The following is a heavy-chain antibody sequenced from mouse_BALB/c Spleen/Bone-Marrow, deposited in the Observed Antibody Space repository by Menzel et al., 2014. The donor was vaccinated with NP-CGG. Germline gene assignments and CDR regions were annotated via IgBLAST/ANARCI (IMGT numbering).Heavy chain of an antibody. CDR1: GYTFTSYT. CDR3: APYDGYYNWYFGV. J-gene: IGHJ1*01. CDR2: IDPSSGYS. D-gene: IGHD2-3*01. V-gene: IGHV1-4*01. Sequence: AQRAESGAELARPGASVKMSCKASGYTFTSYTMHWIKQRPGQGLEWIGYIDPSSGYSNYNQKFKDKATLTADVSSGTAYMQLSSLTSEDSAVYYCAPYDGYYNWYFGVWGAGTTVTVSS.